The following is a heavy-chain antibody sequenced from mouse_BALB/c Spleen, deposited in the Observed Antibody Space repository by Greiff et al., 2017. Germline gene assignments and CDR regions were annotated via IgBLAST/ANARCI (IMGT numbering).Heavy chain of an antibody. D-gene: IGHD1-1*01. CDR3: ARLYYGSSPYYYAMDY. J-gene: IGHJ4*01. CDR1: GFTFSSYG. Sequence: EVQLVESGGDLVKPGGSLKLSCAASGFTFSSYGMSWVRQTPDKRLEWVATISSGGSYTYYPDSVKGRFTISRDNAKNTLYLQMSSLKSEDTAMYYCARLYYGSSPYYYAMDYWGQGTSVTVSS. V-gene: IGHV5-6*01. CDR2: ISSGGSYT.